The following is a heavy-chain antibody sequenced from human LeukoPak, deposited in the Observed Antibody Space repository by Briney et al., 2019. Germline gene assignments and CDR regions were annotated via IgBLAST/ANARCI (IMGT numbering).Heavy chain of an antibody. CDR1: GGSISSGGYS. CDR3: ARGDGDHPFDY. Sequence: PSETLSLTCAVSGGSISSGGYSWSWIRQPPGKGLEWIGYIYHSGSTYYNPSLKSRVTISVDRSKNQFSLKLSSVTAADTAVYYCARGDGDHPFDYWGQGTLVTVSS. D-gene: IGHD4-17*01. V-gene: IGHV4-30-2*01. J-gene: IGHJ4*02. CDR2: IYHSGST.